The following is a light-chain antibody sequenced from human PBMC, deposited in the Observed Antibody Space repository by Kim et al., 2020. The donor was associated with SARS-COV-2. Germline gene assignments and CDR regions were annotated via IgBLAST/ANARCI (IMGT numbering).Light chain of an antibody. Sequence: SQGDRITITRQPSQDIPRNLNWYQQRPGKAPKPLIYDASNLNTGVPSRFSGSGSGTEFVFSISRLQPEDVATYYCQHYDNSPSFTFGPGTKVDIK. V-gene: IGKV1-33*01. CDR3: QHYDNSPSFT. CDR2: DAS. CDR1: QDIPRN. J-gene: IGKJ3*01.